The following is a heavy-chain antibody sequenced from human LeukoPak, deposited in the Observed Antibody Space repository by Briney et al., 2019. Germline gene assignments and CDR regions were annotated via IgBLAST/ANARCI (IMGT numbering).Heavy chain of an antibody. J-gene: IGHJ3*02. V-gene: IGHV3-21*01. CDR2: ISTSSSYI. CDR1: GFTFSRYN. D-gene: IGHD3/OR15-3a*01. Sequence: PGGSLRLSCAASGFTFSRYNMNWVRQAPGKGLDWVSFISTSSSYIYYADSLKGRFTISRDNAKNSLYLQMNSLRAEDTAVYYCARNRGTSYYLNDAFDIWGQGTLVTVSS. CDR3: ARNRGTSYYLNDAFDI.